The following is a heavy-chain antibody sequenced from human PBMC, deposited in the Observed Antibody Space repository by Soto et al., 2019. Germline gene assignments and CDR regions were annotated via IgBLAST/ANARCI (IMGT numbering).Heavy chain of an antibody. J-gene: IGHJ4*02. CDR2: INTDGSST. CDR3: AKGRYDFWSPYYFDS. CDR1: GFTFNDYW. V-gene: IGHV3-74*01. Sequence: EVQLVESGGGLVQPGESLRLSCAASGFTFNDYWMHWVRQVPGKGLVWVSRINTDGSSTSYADSVKGRFTISRDNAKNTLSLQMSSLRVEDTAMYYCAKGRYDFWSPYYFDSWGQGTLVTVSS. D-gene: IGHD3-3*01.